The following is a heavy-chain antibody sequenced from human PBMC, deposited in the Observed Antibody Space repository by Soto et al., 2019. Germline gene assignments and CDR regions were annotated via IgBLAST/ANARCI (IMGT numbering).Heavy chain of an antibody. Sequence: SETLSLTCTVSGGSISSYYWSWIRQPPGKGLEWIGYIYYSGSTNYNPSLKSRVTISVDTSKNQFSLKLSSVTAADTAVYYCALRHYDSSGYFDYSGQGTMVTVSS. CDR1: GGSISSYY. J-gene: IGHJ4*02. CDR2: IYYSGST. D-gene: IGHD3-22*01. CDR3: ALRHYDSSGYFDY. V-gene: IGHV4-59*01.